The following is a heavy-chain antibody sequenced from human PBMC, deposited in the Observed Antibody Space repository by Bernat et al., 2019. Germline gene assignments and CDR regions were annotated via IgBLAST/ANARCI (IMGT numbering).Heavy chain of an antibody. CDR1: GFTFSSYA. D-gene: IGHD1-1*01. CDR2: ISHDGTKK. CDR3: ARGQPTHWNFDY. V-gene: IGHV3-30-3*01. J-gene: IGHJ4*02. Sequence: QVQLVESGGGVVQPGRSLRLSCAASGFTFSSYAIHWFRQAPGKGLEWVAIISHDGTKKYYADSVRGRFTISRDNPKNRLYLQMNSLRAEDTALYYCARGQPTHWNFDYWGQGTLVTVSS.